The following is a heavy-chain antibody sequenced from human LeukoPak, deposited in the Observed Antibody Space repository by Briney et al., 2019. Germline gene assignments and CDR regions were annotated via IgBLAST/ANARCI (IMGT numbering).Heavy chain of an antibody. V-gene: IGHV1-18*01. CDR1: GYTFTSYG. Sequence: GASVKVSCKASGYTFTSYGITWVRQAPGQGLEWMGWISAYNGNTNYAQKFQGRVTMTTDTSTSTAYMEVRSLRSDDTAVYYCARVRRYCSSTSCYPYFDYWGQGTLVTVSS. CDR3: ARVRRYCSSTSCYPYFDY. J-gene: IGHJ4*02. CDR2: ISAYNGNT. D-gene: IGHD2-2*01.